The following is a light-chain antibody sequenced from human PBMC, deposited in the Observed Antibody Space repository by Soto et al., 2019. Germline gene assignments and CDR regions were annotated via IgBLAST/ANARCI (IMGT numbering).Light chain of an antibody. Sequence: QSALTQPASVSGSPGQSITISCTGTSSDIGRYNYVSWYRQHPGKAPKLMIYDVSDRPSGVSNRFSGSKSGNTASLTISGLQTEDEADYYCSSFSSSTLVVFGGGTQLTVL. J-gene: IGLJ3*02. CDR3: SSFSSSTLVV. CDR1: SSDIGRYNY. CDR2: DVS. V-gene: IGLV2-14*01.